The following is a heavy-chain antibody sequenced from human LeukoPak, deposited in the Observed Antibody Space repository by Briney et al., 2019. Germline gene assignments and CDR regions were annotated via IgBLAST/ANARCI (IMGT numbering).Heavy chain of an antibody. D-gene: IGHD3-22*01. CDR2: TSGSGGST. V-gene: IGHV3-23*01. CDR3: AKSHDSSGSDY. CDR1: GFTFSSYV. Sequence: GGSLRLSCAASGFTFSSYVMSWVRQAPGKGLEWVSATSGSGGSTYYADSVKGRFTISRDNSKNTLYMQMNSLRAEDTAVYYCAKSHDSSGSDYWGQGTLVTVSS. J-gene: IGHJ4*02.